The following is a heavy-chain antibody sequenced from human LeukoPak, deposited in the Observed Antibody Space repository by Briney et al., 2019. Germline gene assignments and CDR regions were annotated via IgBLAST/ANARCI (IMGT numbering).Heavy chain of an antibody. J-gene: IGHJ4*02. CDR2: TYYSSKWHT. V-gene: IGHV6-1*01. D-gene: IGHD1-1*01. CDR3: ARGSTTGDFDF. Sequence: SQTLSLTCAISGDSVSSNSAVWNWIRQSPSRGLEWLGRTYYSSKWHTDYAVSVKSRITINPDTSKNQFSLQLNSVTPEDTGVYYCARGSTTGDFDFWGQGTLVTVSS. CDR1: GDSVSSNSAV.